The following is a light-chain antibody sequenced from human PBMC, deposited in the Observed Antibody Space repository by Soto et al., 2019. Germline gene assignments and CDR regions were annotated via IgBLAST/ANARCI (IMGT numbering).Light chain of an antibody. Sequence: DIQMTQSPSSLSASVRDRVTITCQASQDISNYLNGYQQKPGKAPKLLIYAASTLQSGVPSRFSGSGSGTDFTLTISSLQYEDFAVYYCQQYNDWPYTLGQGTKVDI. V-gene: IGKV1-16*01. J-gene: IGKJ2*01. CDR3: QQYNDWPYT. CDR1: QDISNY. CDR2: AAS.